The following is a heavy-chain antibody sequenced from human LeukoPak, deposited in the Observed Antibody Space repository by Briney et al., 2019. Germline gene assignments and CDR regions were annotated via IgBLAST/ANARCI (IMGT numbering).Heavy chain of an antibody. Sequence: GASVKVSCKASGGTFSSYAISWVRQAPGQGLEWMGGIIPIFGTANYAQKFQGRVTITADESTSTAYMELSSLRSEDTAVYCCARSYYYGSGSYPHDAFDIWGQGTMVTVSS. CDR2: IIPIFGTA. D-gene: IGHD3-10*01. CDR3: ARSYYYGSGSYPHDAFDI. CDR1: GGTFSSYA. J-gene: IGHJ3*02. V-gene: IGHV1-69*13.